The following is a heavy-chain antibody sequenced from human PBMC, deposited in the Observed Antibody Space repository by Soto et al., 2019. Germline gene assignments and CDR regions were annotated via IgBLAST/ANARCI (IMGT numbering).Heavy chain of an antibody. D-gene: IGHD5-12*01. Sequence: PSQTLSLTCVISGDSVSSNSAAWNWVRQSPSRGLEWLGRTYYRSKWYNDYAVSVRGRVTINPDTSKNQFSLLLNSVTPEDTAVYYCARAVRQADGSRAFDYWGPGTLVTVSS. J-gene: IGHJ4*02. CDR3: ARAVRQADGSRAFDY. V-gene: IGHV6-1*01. CDR1: GDSVSSNSAA. CDR2: TYYRSKWYN.